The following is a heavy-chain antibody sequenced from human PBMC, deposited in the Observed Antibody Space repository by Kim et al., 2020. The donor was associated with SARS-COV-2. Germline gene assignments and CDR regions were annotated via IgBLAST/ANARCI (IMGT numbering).Heavy chain of an antibody. J-gene: IGHJ4*02. CDR2: IWYDGSNK. D-gene: IGHD4-17*01. V-gene: IGHV3-33*01. CDR1: GFTFSSYG. CDR3: ARDLPSMTTVTRKDDY. Sequence: GGSLRLSCAASGFTFSSYGMRWVRQAPGKGLEWVAVIWYDGSNKYYADSVKGRFTISRDNSKNTLYLQMNSLRAEDTAVYYCARDLPSMTTVTRKDDYWGQGTLVTVSS.